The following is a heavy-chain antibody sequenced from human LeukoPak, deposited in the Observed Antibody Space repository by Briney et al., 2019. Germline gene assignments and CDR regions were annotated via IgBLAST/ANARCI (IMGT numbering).Heavy chain of an antibody. D-gene: IGHD3-3*01. V-gene: IGHV3-30*04. CDR2: ISYDGSNK. CDR3: ARGGDSNYYDFWSGYPY. J-gene: IGHJ4*02. Sequence: GRSLRPSCAASGFTFSSYAMHWVRQAPGKGLEWVAVISYDGSNKYYADSVKGRFTISRDNSKNTLYLQMNSLRAEDTAAYYCARGGDSNYYDFWSGYPYWGQGTLVTVSS. CDR1: GFTFSSYA.